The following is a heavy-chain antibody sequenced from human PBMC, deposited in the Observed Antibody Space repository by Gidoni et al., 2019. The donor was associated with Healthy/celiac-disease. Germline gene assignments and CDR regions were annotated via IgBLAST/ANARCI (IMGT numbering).Heavy chain of an antibody. D-gene: IGHD3-22*01. J-gene: IGHJ6*02. CDR2: ISSSSSYI. Sequence: VQLVESGRGLVKPGGSLRLSCAASGFTFSSYSMNWVRQAPGKGLEWVSSISSSSSYIYYADSVKGRFTISRDNAKNSLYLQMNSLRAEDTAVYYCARGQLTYYYDSSGYYYYYYGMDVWGQGTTVTVSS. CDR1: GFTFSSYS. V-gene: IGHV3-21*01. CDR3: ARGQLTYYYDSSGYYYYYYGMDV.